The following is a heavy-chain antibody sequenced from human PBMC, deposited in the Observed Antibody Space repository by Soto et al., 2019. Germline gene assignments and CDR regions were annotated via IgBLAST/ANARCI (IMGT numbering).Heavy chain of an antibody. CDR1: GGTCSSYA. D-gene: IGHD3-3*01. V-gene: IGHV1-69*01. CDR3: ARLRFLEWLSRYYYYGMDF. J-gene: IGHJ6*02. Sequence: QVQLVQSGAEVKKPGSSVKVSCKASGGTCSSYAISWVLQAPGPGLEWMGGIIPICVTANYAQKFQCRVTITGDESTCTAYMELSSLRSEDRDVYFCARLRFLEWLSRYYYYGMDFWGQGPTVTLSS. CDR2: IIPICVTA.